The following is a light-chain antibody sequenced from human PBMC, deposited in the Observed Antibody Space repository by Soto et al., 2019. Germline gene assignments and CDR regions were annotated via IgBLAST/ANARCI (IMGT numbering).Light chain of an antibody. J-gene: IGLJ3*02. Sequence: QAVVTQPPSASGTPGQRVTISCSGSSSNIGNNAVNWYQQFPGTAPKLLIYDNIQRPSGVPDRFSGSKSGTSASLAISGLQSEDEADYYCAAWGDNLNGWVFGGGTKLTV. V-gene: IGLV1-44*01. CDR1: SSNIGNNA. CDR2: DNI. CDR3: AAWGDNLNGWV.